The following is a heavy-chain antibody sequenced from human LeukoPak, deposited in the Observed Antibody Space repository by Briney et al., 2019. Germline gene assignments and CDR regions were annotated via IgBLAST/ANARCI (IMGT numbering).Heavy chain of an antibody. CDR1: GFTFSSYG. V-gene: IGHV3-30*18. Sequence: PGRSLRLSCAASGFTFSSYGMHWVRQAPGKGLEWVAVISYDGSNRYYADSVKGRFTISRDNSKNTLYLQMNSLRAEDTAVYHCAKDRNGYSGSSTMVWGQGTLVTVSS. CDR2: ISYDGSNR. CDR3: AKDRNGYSGSSTMV. J-gene: IGHJ4*02. D-gene: IGHD1-26*01.